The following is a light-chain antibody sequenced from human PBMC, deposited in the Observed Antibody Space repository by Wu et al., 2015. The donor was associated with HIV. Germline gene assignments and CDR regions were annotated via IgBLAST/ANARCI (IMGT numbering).Light chain of an antibody. CDR2: GVS. CDR3: QQHFAWPT. Sequence: DILVTQSPATLSVSPGERATLYCRASQDVKGDLVWYQQKPGQPPRLLISGVSTRAAGVPARFSGSGSGTEFTLTISSLQSEDFALYICQQHFAWPTFGQGTKVEF. V-gene: IGKV3-15*01. J-gene: IGKJ1*01. CDR1: QDVKGD.